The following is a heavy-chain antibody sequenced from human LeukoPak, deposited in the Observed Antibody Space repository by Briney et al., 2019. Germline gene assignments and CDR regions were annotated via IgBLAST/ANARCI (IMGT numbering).Heavy chain of an antibody. CDR3: ARGLSSGWDRESAFDI. CDR1: GFTFSSYD. J-gene: IGHJ3*02. V-gene: IGHV3-13*01. D-gene: IGHD6-19*01. CDR2: IGTAGDT. Sequence: GGSLRLSCAASGFTFSSYDMHWVRQATGKGLEWVSAIGTAGDTYYPGSVKGRFTISRENAKNSLYLQMNSLRAGDTAVYYCARGLSSGWDRESAFDIWGQGTMVTVSS.